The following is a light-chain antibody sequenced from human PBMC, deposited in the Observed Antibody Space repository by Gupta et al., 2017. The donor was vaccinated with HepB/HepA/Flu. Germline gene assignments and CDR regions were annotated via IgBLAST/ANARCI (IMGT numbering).Light chain of an antibody. CDR2: WAS. CDR3: QQFYRTPYT. Sequence: DIVMTQSSDPLAVSLCERATINCKSSQSVLYSSNNKHYLAWYQQRTGQPPKLLIYWASTRESGVPDRFIGSGSGTDFTLTINSLQADDVAVYYCQQFYRTPYTFGPGTKLEIK. CDR1: QSVLYSSNNKHY. J-gene: IGKJ2*01. V-gene: IGKV4-1*01.